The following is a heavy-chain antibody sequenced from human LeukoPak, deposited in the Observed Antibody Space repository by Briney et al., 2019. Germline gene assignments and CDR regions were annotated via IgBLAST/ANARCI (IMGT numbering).Heavy chain of an antibody. CDR2: ISSSSSTI. Sequence: PGGSLRLSCAASGFTFSSYSMNWVRQAPGKGLEWVSYISSSSSTIYYADSVKGRFTISRDNAKNSLYLQMNSLRAEDTAVYYCAREQLVYRGAFDIWGQGTMVTVSS. J-gene: IGHJ3*02. D-gene: IGHD2-8*01. CDR1: GFTFSSYS. V-gene: IGHV3-48*01. CDR3: AREQLVYRGAFDI.